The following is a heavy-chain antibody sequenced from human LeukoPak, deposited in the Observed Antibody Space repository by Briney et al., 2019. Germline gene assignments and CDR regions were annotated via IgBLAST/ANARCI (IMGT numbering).Heavy chain of an antibody. CDR1: GGSITNNNYY. J-gene: IGHJ4*02. Sequence: SETLSLTCTVSGGSITNNNYYWDWIRQPPGKGLEWIGDLYYSGSTHYNPSLKSRVTLSVDTSKNQFSLKLSSVTAADTAVYYCARTYSYDSSPVDFWGQGTLVTVSS. CDR3: ARTYSYDSSPVDF. CDR2: LYYSGST. V-gene: IGHV4-39*07. D-gene: IGHD3-22*01.